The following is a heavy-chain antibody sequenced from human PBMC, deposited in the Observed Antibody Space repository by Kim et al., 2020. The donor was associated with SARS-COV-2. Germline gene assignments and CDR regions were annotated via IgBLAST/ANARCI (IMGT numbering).Heavy chain of an antibody. J-gene: IGHJ1*01. CDR3: ARGPVGYCSSTSCAPGYFQH. CDR1: GFTFSSYA. D-gene: IGHD2-2*01. V-gene: IGHV3-30*04. Sequence: GGSLRLSCAASGFTFSSYAMHWVRQAPGKGLEWVAVISYDGSNKYYADSVKGRFTISRDNSKNTLYLQMNSLRAEDTAVYYCARGPVGYCSSTSCAPGYFQHWGQGTLVTVSS. CDR2: ISYDGSNK.